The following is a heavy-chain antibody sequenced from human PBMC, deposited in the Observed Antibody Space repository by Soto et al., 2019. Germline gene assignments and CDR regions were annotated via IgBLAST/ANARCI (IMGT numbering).Heavy chain of an antibody. Sequence: QVPLVQSGSEVKKPGSSVKVSCKASGGSFSSNPISWVRQALGQGLEWMAGIIPIFATVHYAQKFQGRVTITADESTSTAYMELTSLRSEDTAVYFCARGGRGYSSAPRYYFDYWGQGTLVTVS. V-gene: IGHV1-69*01. D-gene: IGHD5-18*01. CDR2: IIPIFATV. CDR3: ARGGRGYSSAPRYYFDY. CDR1: GGSFSSNP. J-gene: IGHJ4*02.